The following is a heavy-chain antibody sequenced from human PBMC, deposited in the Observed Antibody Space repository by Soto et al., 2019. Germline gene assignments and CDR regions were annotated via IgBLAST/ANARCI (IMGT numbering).Heavy chain of an antibody. CDR1: GFTFSNYA. V-gene: IGHV3-23*01. CDR3: AKDQGSSWYEIDY. CDR2: ISGSGGST. Sequence: EVQLLESGGGLVQPGGSLRLSCAASGFTFSNYAVTWVRQAPGKGLEWVSTISGSGGSTYYAASVKGRFTISRDNSKTTLSLQMNSLRAEDTAVYYCAKDQGSSWYEIDYWGQGTLVTVSS. D-gene: IGHD6-13*01. J-gene: IGHJ4*02.